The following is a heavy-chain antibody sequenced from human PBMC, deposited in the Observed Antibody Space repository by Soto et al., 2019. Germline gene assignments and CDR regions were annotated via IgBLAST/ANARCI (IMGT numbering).Heavy chain of an antibody. D-gene: IGHD1-26*01. CDR2: ISAYNGNT. J-gene: IGHJ4*02. Sequence: QVQLVQSGAEVKKPGASVKVSCKASGYTFPSYGISWVRQAPGQGLEWMGWISAYNGNTKYAQKLQGRVTMTTDTXXSTANMELRSRRSDDTAVYYCARDLGGSYYAPVDYWGQGTLVTVSS. V-gene: IGHV1-18*01. CDR1: GYTFPSYG. CDR3: ARDLGGSYYAPVDY.